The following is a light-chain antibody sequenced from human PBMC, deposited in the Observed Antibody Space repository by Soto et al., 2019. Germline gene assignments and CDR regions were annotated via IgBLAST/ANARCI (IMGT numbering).Light chain of an antibody. V-gene: IGKV3-20*01. Sequence: IVLTQSPATLSLSPGESATLSCRASQRVGRAFAWYQQTLGPPPRLLIYGASNRATGIPDRFSGSGSGTDFTLTISRLEPEDFAVYYCQQYGSSDTFGQGTKVDI. CDR3: QQYGSSDT. CDR1: QRVGRAF. CDR2: GAS. J-gene: IGKJ1*01.